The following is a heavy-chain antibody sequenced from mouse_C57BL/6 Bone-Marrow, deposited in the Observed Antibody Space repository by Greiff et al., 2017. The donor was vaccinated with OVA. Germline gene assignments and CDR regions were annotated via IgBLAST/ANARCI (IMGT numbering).Heavy chain of an antibody. V-gene: IGHV1-76*01. J-gene: IGHJ2*01. D-gene: IGHD1-1*01. Sequence: VQRVESGAELVRPGASVKLSCTASGYTFTDYSITWVKQRPGQGLELIARIYPGSGNTYYNEKFKGKATMTAEQSSSTAYMQLSSLTSEDSAVYVCARAGYYGTLFDYWGQGTTLTVSS. CDR1: GYTFTDYS. CDR2: IYPGSGNT. CDR3: ARAGYYGTLFDY.